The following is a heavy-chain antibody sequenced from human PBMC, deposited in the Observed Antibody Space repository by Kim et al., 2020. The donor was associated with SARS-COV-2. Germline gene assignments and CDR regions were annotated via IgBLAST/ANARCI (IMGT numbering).Heavy chain of an antibody. D-gene: IGHD1-26*01. V-gene: IGHV4-59*08. CDR2: MYYGGST. CDR1: GGSITRDY. J-gene: IGHJ3*02. CDR3: ARRPFAWDGNAFDI. Sequence: SETLSLICTVSGGSITRDYWSWIRQPPGNGLEWIGYMYYGGSTSYNPSLKSRLTISVDTSKNQFSLKLSSVTAADTALYYCARRPFAWDGNAFDIWGQGT.